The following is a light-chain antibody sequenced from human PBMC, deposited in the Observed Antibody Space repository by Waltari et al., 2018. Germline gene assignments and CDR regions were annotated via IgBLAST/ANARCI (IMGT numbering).Light chain of an antibody. J-gene: IGKJ4*01. Sequence: DIQLTQSPSFLSASVGDGVTITCRASQGINSHFAWYQQKPGKAPKVLIYTASTLQSGVPSRFSGSGSGTEFTLTISSLQPDDFAIYYCLQLQSYPLTFGGGTKVDI. CDR3: LQLQSYPLT. V-gene: IGKV1-9*01. CDR2: TAS. CDR1: QGINSH.